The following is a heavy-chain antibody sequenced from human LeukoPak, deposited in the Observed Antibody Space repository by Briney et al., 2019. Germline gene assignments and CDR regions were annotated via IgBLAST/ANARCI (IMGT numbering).Heavy chain of an antibody. CDR2: INWNGGST. D-gene: IGHD6-6*01. CDR3: ARRGEYSSSRDNYYYYYMDV. Sequence: GGSLRLSRAASGFTFSRYWMHWVRHAPRKGLEWVSGINWNGGSTGYADSVKGRFTISRDNAKNSLYLQMNSLRAEDTALYYCARRGEYSSSRDNYYYYYMDVWGKGTTVTVSS. J-gene: IGHJ6*03. V-gene: IGHV3-20*04. CDR1: GFTFSRYW.